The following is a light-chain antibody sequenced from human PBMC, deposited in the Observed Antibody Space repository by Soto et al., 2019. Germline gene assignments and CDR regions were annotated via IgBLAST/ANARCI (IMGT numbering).Light chain of an antibody. CDR3: SSYAISITYV. Sequence: QSVLTQPASVSGSPGQSITISCTGSSSDIGGYNYVSWYQQHPGKVPKLMIYEVSNRPSGVSFRFSGSKSGNTASLTISGLQAEDEADYYCSSYAISITYVFGTGTKVTVL. CDR1: SSDIGGYNY. J-gene: IGLJ1*01. V-gene: IGLV2-14*01. CDR2: EVS.